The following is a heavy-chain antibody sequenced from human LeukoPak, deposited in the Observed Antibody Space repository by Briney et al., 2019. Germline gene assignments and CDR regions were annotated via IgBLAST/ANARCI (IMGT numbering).Heavy chain of an antibody. D-gene: IGHD3-3*01. V-gene: IGHV1-69*04. CDR3: GRDDHPYYDFWSGLGAFDM. CDR1: GGTFSNYA. Sequence: ASVKVSCKPSGGTFSNYAISWVRQAPGQGLEWMGRIIPILGIANYAQKFQGRVTITADKSTRTAYMELSSLRSEDTAVYYCGRDDHPYYDFWSGLGAFDMWRQGTMVTVSS. CDR2: IIPILGIA. J-gene: IGHJ3*02.